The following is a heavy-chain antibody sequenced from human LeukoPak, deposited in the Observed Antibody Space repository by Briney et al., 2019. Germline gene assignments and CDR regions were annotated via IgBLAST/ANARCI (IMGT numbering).Heavy chain of an antibody. V-gene: IGHV3-23*01. CDR2: ISGSGGST. Sequence: GGSLRLSCAVSGFTVSSNYMSWVRQAPGKGLEWVSAISGSGGSTYYADSVKGRFTISRDNSKNTLYLQMNSLRAEDTAVYYCAKGYYDIYYFDYWGQGTLVTVSS. CDR3: AKGYYDIYYFDY. J-gene: IGHJ4*02. CDR1: GFTVSSNY. D-gene: IGHD3-22*01.